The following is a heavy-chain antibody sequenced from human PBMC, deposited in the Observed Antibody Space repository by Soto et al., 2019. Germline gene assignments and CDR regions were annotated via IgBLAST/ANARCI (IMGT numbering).Heavy chain of an antibody. J-gene: IGHJ4*02. CDR3: ARVWEYSSGWVDY. D-gene: IGHD6-19*01. CDR2: IYHSGST. CDR1: GGSISSRKW. V-gene: IGHV4-4*02. Sequence: QMQLQESGPGLVKPSGTLSLTCAVSGGSISSRKWWSWVRQPPGKGLEWIGEIYHSGSTNYNPSLKSRVPISVDKSKTQFSLKLNSVTAADTAVSYCARVWEYSSGWVDYWGQGTLVTVSS.